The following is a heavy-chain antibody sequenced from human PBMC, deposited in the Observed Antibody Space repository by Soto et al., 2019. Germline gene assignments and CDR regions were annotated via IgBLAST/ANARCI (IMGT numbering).Heavy chain of an antibody. Sequence: QVQLQESGPGLVKPSGTLSITCAVSGGSISSSYWWSWVRQPPGKGLEWIGEIYHSGSTNYNPSLKRSSPHNRSKLQDPFSPEASSGTRADTGVYFRGTELWGRRERGPGTLVTVSS. D-gene: IGHD3-16*01. CDR3: GTELWGRRE. CDR1: GGSISSSYW. V-gene: IGHV4-4*02. CDR2: IYHSGST. J-gene: IGHJ4*02.